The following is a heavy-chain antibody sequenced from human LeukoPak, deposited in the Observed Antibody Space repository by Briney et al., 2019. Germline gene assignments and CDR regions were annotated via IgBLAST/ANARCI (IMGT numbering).Heavy chain of an antibody. CDR3: ARVEGSCSDESCYSNWFGP. CDR2: FYHSGRT. CDR1: GYLIINNYY. D-gene: IGHD2-15*01. J-gene: IGHJ5*02. Sequence: SETLSLTCSVSGYLIINNYYWGWTRQPPGKGLEWIGLFYHSGRTYYNPSLKSRVSISVDTSKNQFTLNLSSATAADTAVYYCARVEGSCSDESCYSNWFGPWGQGTLVTVSS. V-gene: IGHV4-38-2*02.